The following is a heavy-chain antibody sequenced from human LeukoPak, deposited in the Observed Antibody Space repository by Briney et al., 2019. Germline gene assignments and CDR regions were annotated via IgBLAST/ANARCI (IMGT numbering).Heavy chain of an antibody. CDR1: GYSFTSYW. V-gene: IGHV5-51*01. D-gene: IGHD4-17*01. Sequence: GESLKISCKGSGYSFTSYWIGWVRQMPGKGLEWMGIIYPGDSDTRYSPSFQGQVTISADKSISTAYLQWSSLKASDTAMYYCAYVTTVTTAAFDIWGQGTMVTVSS. CDR3: AYVTTVTTAAFDI. CDR2: IYPGDSDT. J-gene: IGHJ3*02.